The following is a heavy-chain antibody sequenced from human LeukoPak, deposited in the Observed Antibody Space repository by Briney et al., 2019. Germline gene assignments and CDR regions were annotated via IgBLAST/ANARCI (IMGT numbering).Heavy chain of an antibody. J-gene: IGHJ3*02. CDR3: ARGGYSYGSAFTVAFDI. D-gene: IGHD5-18*01. Sequence: SETLSLTCTVSGGSISSYYWSWIRQPPGEGVEWIGYIYYSGSTNYNPSLKSRVTISVDTSKNQFSLKLSSVTAADTAVYYCARGGYSYGSAFTVAFDIWGQGTMVTVSS. V-gene: IGHV4-59*08. CDR2: IYYSGST. CDR1: GGSISSYY.